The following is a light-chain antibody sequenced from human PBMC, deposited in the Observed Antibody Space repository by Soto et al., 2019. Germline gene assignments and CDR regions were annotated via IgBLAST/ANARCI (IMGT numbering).Light chain of an antibody. J-gene: IGKJ2*01. CDR2: GAY. Sequence: ETVMTQSPATLSASPGEIATLSCRATQSVNNNLAWYQQKPGQAPRLLIYGAYTRATGIPARFSGSGPETEFTHTISSLQSEDFAVYYCQHNNNWPYTFGQGTKLESK. CDR3: QHNNNWPYT. V-gene: IGKV3-15*01. CDR1: QSVNNN.